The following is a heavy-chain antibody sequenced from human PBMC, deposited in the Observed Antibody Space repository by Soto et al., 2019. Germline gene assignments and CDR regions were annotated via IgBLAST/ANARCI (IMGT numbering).Heavy chain of an antibody. CDR2: IFSSGST. CDR3: ARDQGVVATADNWFDP. CDR1: GGSITDYS. D-gene: IGHD2-21*02. V-gene: IGHV4-4*07. J-gene: IGHJ5*02. Sequence: SETLSLTCTVSGGSITDYSWVWIRQPAGKGLEWIGRIFSSGSTNYNPSLKGRITMSLDTSKNQFSLKLNSATATDTAVYFCARDQGVVATADNWFDPWGQGILVTVSS.